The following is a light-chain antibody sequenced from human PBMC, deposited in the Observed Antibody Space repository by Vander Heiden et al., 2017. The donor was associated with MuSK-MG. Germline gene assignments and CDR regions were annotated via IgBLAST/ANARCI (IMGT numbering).Light chain of an antibody. CDR1: SSSIGSNT. Sequence: QSVQTQPSSASGNPGQRVTLSRSGSSSSIGSNTVNWYQQLPGTSPKLLIFRNNQRPSGVPDRFSGSKSGTSASLAISGLQAEDEADYYCAAFDDILNGVVFGGGTKLTVL. CDR2: RNN. V-gene: IGLV1-44*01. CDR3: AAFDDILNGVV. J-gene: IGLJ2*01.